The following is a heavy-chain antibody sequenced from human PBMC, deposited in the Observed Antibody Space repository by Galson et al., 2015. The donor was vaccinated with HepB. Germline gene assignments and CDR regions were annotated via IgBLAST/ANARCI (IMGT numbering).Heavy chain of an antibody. D-gene: IGHD4-11*01. CDR2: IRGSGGGA. CDR3: AKVDSAQTSYFYGLDV. J-gene: IGHJ6*02. Sequence: SLRLSCAASGLTFSNFAMTWVRQAPGKGLEWVSSIRGSGGGAYYADSVKGRFTISRDNSKNTLYLQMNSLRAEDTAVYYCAKVDSAQTSYFYGLDVWGQGTMVTVSS. CDR1: GLTFSNFA. V-gene: IGHV3-23*01.